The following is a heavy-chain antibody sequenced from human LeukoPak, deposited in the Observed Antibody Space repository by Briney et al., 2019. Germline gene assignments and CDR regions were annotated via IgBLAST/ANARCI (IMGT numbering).Heavy chain of an antibody. Sequence: GGSLRLACAASGFTFTNAWMSWVRQAPGKGVEWVGRIKSKTDGGTTNYAAPVKGRFTISRDDSKNTLYLQLNSLKTEDTAVYYCTTDGMVIPAINCFDPWGQGTLVTVSS. CDR2: IKSKTDGGTT. CDR1: GFTFTNAW. V-gene: IGHV3-15*01. D-gene: IGHD2-15*01. CDR3: TTDGMVIPAINCFDP. J-gene: IGHJ5*02.